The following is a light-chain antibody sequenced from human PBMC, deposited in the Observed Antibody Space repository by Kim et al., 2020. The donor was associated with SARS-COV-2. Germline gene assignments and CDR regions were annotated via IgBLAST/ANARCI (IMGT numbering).Light chain of an antibody. J-gene: IGKJ2*01. CDR2: GAS. CDR3: QQYNQWPPEYT. CDR1: QSVSSN. Sequence: SPGERATLACRASQSVSSNLAWYQQRPGQAPRLLIYGASTRATGIPDRFSGSGSATDFTLTMSSLQSEDSAVYYCQQYNQWPPEYTFGQGTKLEI. V-gene: IGKV3-15*01.